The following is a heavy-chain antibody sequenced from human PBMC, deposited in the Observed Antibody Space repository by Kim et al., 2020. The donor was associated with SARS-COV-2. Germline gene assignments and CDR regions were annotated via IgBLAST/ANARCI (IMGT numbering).Heavy chain of an antibody. V-gene: IGHV3-23*01. J-gene: IGHJ6*02. CDR2: ISGSGGST. D-gene: IGHD6-13*01. Sequence: GGSLRLSCAASGFTFSSYAMSWVRQAPGKGLEWVSAISGSGGSTYYADSVKGRFTISRDNSKNTLYLQMNSLRAEDTAVYYCAKDSIAAAYADPRYYYGMDVWGQGTTVTVSS. CDR1: GFTFSSYA. CDR3: AKDSIAAAYADPRYYYGMDV.